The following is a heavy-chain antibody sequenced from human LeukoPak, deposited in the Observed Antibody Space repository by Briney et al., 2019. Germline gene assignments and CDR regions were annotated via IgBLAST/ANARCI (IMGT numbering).Heavy chain of an antibody. Sequence: GGSLRLSCAASGFTFSSYEMNWVRQAPGKGLEWVSYISSSSSSIYYADSVKGRFTISRDNAKNSLYLQMNSQRVEDTAVYYCVRQLVSWGQGTLVTVSS. D-gene: IGHD1-1*01. CDR2: ISSSSSSI. V-gene: IGHV3-48*01. CDR1: GFTFSSYE. CDR3: VRQLVS. J-gene: IGHJ5*02.